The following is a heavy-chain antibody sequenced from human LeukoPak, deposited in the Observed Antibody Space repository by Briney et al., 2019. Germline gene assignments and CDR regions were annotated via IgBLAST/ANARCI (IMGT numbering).Heavy chain of an antibody. V-gene: IGHV3-23*01. CDR2: ISGSGGST. J-gene: IGHJ4*02. CDR3: GKGIVREATRDY. D-gene: IGHD3-10*02. Sequence: PGGSLTLSCAASGFTFDDYGLSWVGQAPGKGLEGVSAISGSGGSTYYADSVKGRFTISRDNSKNTLYLQMNSLKAEDTAVYYCGKGIVREATRDYWGQGTLVTVSS. CDR1: GFTFDDYG.